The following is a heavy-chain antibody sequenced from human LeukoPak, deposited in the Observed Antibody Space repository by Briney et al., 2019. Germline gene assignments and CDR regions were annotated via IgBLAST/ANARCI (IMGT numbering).Heavy chain of an antibody. CDR1: GYTFTGYY. CDR3: AKRLLRDYGGHGAFDI. D-gene: IGHD4/OR15-4a*01. J-gene: IGHJ3*02. CDR2: MNPNSGNT. Sequence: GASVKVSCKASGYTFTGYYMHWVRQATGQGLEWMGWMNPNSGNTGYAQKFQGRVTMTRNTSISTAYMELSSLRSEDTAVYYCAKRLLRDYGGHGAFDIWGQGTMVTVSS. V-gene: IGHV1-8*02.